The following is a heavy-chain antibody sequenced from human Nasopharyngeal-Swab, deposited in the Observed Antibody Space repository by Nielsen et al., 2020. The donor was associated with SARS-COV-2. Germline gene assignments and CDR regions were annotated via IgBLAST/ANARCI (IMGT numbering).Heavy chain of an antibody. CDR2: IYYSGST. J-gene: IGHJ6*02. CDR1: GGSISSYY. Sequence: SETLSLTCTVSGGSISSYYWSWIRQPPGKGLEWIGYIYYSGSTNYNPSLKSRVTIPVDTSKNQFSLKLSSVTAADTAVYYCARSEIAAGRPYYYYGMDVWGQGTTVTVS. D-gene: IGHD6-13*01. V-gene: IGHV4-59*01. CDR3: ARSEIAAGRPYYYYGMDV.